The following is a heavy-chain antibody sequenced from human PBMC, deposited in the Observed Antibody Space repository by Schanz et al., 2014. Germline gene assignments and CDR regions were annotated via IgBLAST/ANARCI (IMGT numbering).Heavy chain of an antibody. CDR3: AKYRGYYRVSGSYRELEY. Sequence: VHLLESGGGLVEPGGSLRLSCLASGFAFSSYGMNWLRQAPGKGLEWVSVIGVDGTTTYYADSVKGRFTISRDNSKNTLYLHMNSLSPEDTAVYYCAKYRGYYRVSGSYRELEYWGQGTLVTVSS. J-gene: IGHJ4*02. D-gene: IGHD3-10*01. V-gene: IGHV3-23*01. CDR1: GFAFSSYG. CDR2: IGVDGTTT.